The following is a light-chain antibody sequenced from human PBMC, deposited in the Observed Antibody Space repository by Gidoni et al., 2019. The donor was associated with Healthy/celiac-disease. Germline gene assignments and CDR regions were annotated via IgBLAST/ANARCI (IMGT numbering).Light chain of an antibody. CDR2: GAS. CDR1: HCVSSSY. Sequence: LVFTQSPGTLALSPGEKSTLSSRASHCVSSSYLAWYQQKPGQAPRLLIYGASSRETGLPDRFSGRGSGTEFTLTISRLEPEDFAMYYCQQYDSSPFTFGGGTKVEIK. CDR3: QQYDSSPFT. V-gene: IGKV3-20*01. J-gene: IGKJ4*02.